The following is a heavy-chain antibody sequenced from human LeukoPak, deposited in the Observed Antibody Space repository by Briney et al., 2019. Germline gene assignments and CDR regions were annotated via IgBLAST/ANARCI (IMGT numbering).Heavy chain of an antibody. J-gene: IGHJ3*02. CDR2: ITRSSSTI. V-gene: IGHV3-48*01. CDR3: ATADRGAFDI. Sequence: GGSLRLSCAVSGFTFSWYSMNWVRQAPGKGLKWLSYITRSSSTIYYADSVKGRFTISRDNAKSSLYLQMNSLRVDDTAVYYCATADRGAFDIWGQGTMVIVSS. CDR1: GFTFSWYS.